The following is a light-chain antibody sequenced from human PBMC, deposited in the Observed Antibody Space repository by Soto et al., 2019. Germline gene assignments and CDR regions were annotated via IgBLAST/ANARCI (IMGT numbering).Light chain of an antibody. V-gene: IGKV1-5*03. CDR2: KAS. J-gene: IGKJ1*01. CDR3: QQYNSYPWT. CDR1: QSMSSW. Sequence: DIQMTQCPSTLSASVGDRLTITCRASQSMSSWLAWYQQKPGKAPTLLIYKASSLHSGVPSRFSGSGSGTEFTLTISGLQPDDFATYYCQQYNSYPWTFGRGTKVESK.